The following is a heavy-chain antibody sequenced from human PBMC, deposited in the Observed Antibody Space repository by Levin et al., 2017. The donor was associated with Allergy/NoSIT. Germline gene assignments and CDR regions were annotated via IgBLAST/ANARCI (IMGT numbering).Heavy chain of an antibody. V-gene: IGHV3-23*01. CDR1: GFTFSNFA. CDR2: ISGSGDAT. D-gene: IGHD6-13*01. CDR3: AKSIAAGATWFDR. J-gene: IGHJ5*02. Sequence: GGSLRLSCVVSGFTFSNFAMNWVRQAPGKGLEWVSAISGSGDATYYADSVKGRFTISRDNSTSTLHLQMTSLRVDDTAVYYCAKSIAAGATWFDRWGQGALVTVSS.